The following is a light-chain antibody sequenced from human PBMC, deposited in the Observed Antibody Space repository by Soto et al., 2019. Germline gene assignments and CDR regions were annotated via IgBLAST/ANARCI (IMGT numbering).Light chain of an antibody. CDR3: QQYGSSLGLT. Sequence: ESVLTQSPGTLSLSPGERATLSCRASQSVSSSYLAWYQQKPGQAARLFIYGASGRATVIPDRFSGSGSGTDFTLTISSLEPEEFAVYYCQQYGSSLGLTFGGGTKVEIK. CDR1: QSVSSSY. CDR2: GAS. J-gene: IGKJ4*01. V-gene: IGKV3-20*01.